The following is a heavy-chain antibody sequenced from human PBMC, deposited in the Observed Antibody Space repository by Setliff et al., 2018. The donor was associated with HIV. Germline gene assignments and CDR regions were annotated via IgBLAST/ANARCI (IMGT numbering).Heavy chain of an antibody. D-gene: IGHD2-21*02. CDR1: GFTFSSYS. V-gene: IGHV3-21*06. CDR3: ATDDYCGGDCYSKYFQH. CDR2: ISSSSSYI. Sequence: PGGSLRLSCAASGFTFSSYSMNWVRQAPGKGLEWVSSISSSSSYIYYADSVKGRFTIARDRSKSILYLQMNRLRPEDTAVYYCATDDYCGGDCYSKYFQHWGQGALVTVSS. J-gene: IGHJ1*01.